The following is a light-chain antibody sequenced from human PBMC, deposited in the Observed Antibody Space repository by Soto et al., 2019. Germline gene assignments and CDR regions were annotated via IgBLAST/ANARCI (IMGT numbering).Light chain of an antibody. J-gene: IGKJ1*01. Sequence: EIVMTQSPATLSVSPGERATLSCRASQSVSSNLAWYQQKPGQAPRLLIYGASTRATGIPARFSGSGSGTDFTLTISSLQAEDVAVYYCQQYYNTPRTFGQGTKVDIK. CDR1: QSVSSN. CDR3: QQYYNTPRT. CDR2: GAS. V-gene: IGKV3-15*01.